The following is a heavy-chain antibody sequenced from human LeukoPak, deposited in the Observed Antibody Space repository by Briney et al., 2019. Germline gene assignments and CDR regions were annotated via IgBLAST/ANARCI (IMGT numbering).Heavy chain of an antibody. D-gene: IGHD6-13*01. V-gene: IGHV1-18*01. CDR3: ARALDSSSWYYFDY. CDR1: GYTFTSYG. J-gene: IGHJ4*02. Sequence: GASVKVSCKASGYTFTSYGISWVRQAPGQGLEWMGWISAYNGNTNYAQKLQGRVTMTTDTSTSTAYMELRSLRSDDTAVYYCARALDSSSWYYFDYWGQGTLVTVSS. CDR2: ISAYNGNT.